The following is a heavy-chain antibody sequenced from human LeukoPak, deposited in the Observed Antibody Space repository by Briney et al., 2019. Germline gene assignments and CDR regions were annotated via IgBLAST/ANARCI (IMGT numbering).Heavy chain of an antibody. D-gene: IGHD2-15*01. CDR3: ARDRYCSGGSCYVDY. CDR1: GGSISSYY. V-gene: IGHV4-4*07. CDR2: IYTSGST. Sequence: SETLSPTCTVSGGSISSYYWSWIRQPAGKGLEWIGRIYTSGSTNYNPSLKSRVTMSVDTSQNQFSLKLSSVTAADTAVYYCARDRYCSGGSCYVDYWGQGTLVTVSS. J-gene: IGHJ4*02.